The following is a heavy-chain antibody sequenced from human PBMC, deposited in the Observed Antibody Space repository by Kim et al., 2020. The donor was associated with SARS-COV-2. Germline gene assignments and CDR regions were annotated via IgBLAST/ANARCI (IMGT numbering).Heavy chain of an antibody. D-gene: IGHD6-19*01. V-gene: IGHV3-30*01. Sequence: YYAASVNGRFTISRDNSKTTLYLQMDCRRAEDTAVYDCARVPGQWLLIDYWGQGTLVTVSS. J-gene: IGHJ4*02. CDR3: ARVPGQWLLIDY.